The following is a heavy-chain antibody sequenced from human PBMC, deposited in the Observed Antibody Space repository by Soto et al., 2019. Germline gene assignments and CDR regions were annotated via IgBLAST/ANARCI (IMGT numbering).Heavy chain of an antibody. CDR3: ARSGDNYNLLDY. J-gene: IGHJ4*02. CDR2: SSNSGTFS. CDR1: GFTFSDYY. D-gene: IGHD1-1*01. Sequence: QVQLVESGGGLVKPGGSLRLSCEGSGFTFSDYYISWIRQAPGKGLEWISYSSNSGTFSRYADSVKGRFSISRDNTKNLLYLQMNSLRADYTAVYYCARSGDNYNLLDYWGQGTPVTVSS. V-gene: IGHV3-11*06.